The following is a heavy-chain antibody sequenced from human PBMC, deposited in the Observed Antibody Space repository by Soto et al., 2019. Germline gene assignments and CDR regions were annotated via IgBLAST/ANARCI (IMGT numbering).Heavy chain of an antibody. CDR2: IYQSGTT. J-gene: IGHJ5*02. Sequence: PSETLSLTCGVSGGSISSINWWSWVRQAPGKGLEWLGEIYQSGTTNYNPSLKSRVTMSIDKSKNQFFLNVTSVTAADTAVYYCARTEGNYPTHPFDPWGQGTLVTVSS. D-gene: IGHD3-16*02. CDR3: ARTEGNYPTHPFDP. CDR1: GGSISSINW. V-gene: IGHV4-4*02.